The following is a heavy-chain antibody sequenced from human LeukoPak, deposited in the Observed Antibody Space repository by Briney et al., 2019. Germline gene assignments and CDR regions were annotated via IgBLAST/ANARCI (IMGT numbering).Heavy chain of an antibody. CDR3: ARDLQHYYDILTALVVSDDY. CDR2: ISSSSSTI. Sequence: PGGSLRLSCAASGFTFSSYSMNWVRQAPGKGLEWVSYISSSSSTIYYADSVKGRFTISRDNAKNSLYLQMNSLRAEDTAVYYCARDLQHYYDILTALVVSDDYWGQGTLVTVSS. J-gene: IGHJ4*02. CDR1: GFTFSSYS. V-gene: IGHV3-48*01. D-gene: IGHD3-9*01.